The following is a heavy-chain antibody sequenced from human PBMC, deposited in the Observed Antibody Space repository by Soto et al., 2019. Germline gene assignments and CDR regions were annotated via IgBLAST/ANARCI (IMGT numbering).Heavy chain of an antibody. D-gene: IGHD6-6*01. V-gene: IGHV5-51*01. J-gene: IGHJ6*04. Sequence: GGTLKISCKSSGYRFTSYWIGWVRQMPGKGLEWMGIIYPGDSDTRYSPSFQGQVTISADKSISTAYLQWSSLKASDTAMYYCARLFIAARTRDGMDSRGKRTMVTLSS. CDR1: GYRFTSYW. CDR3: ARLFIAARTRDGMDS. CDR2: IYPGDSDT.